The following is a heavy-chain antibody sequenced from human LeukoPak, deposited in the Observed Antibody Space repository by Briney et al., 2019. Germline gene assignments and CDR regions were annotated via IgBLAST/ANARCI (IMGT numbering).Heavy chain of an antibody. D-gene: IGHD5-18*01. J-gene: IGHJ4*02. V-gene: IGHV3-23*01. CDR2: ISGSGGST. CDR1: GFTFSSYA. Sequence: GGSLRLSCATSGFTFSSYAISWVRQAPGKGLEWVSTISGSGGSTYYADSVKGRFTISRDNSKNTLYLQMNSLRAEDTAVYYCAKDDRIQTRRYSYNYWGQGTLVTVSS. CDR3: AKDDRIQTRRYSYNY.